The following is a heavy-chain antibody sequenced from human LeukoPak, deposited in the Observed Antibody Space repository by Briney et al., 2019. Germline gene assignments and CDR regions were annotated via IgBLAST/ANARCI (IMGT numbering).Heavy chain of an antibody. CDR3: ARGAGQWLHYYYGMDV. CDR2: MNPNSGNT. D-gene: IGHD5-12*01. V-gene: IGHV1-8*01. Sequence: ASVKVSCKASGYTFTSYDINWVRQATGQGLEWMGWMNPNSGNTGYAQKFQGRVTMTRNTSISTAYMELSSLRSEDTAVYYCARGAGQWLHYYYGMDVWGQGTTVTVSS. J-gene: IGHJ6*02. CDR1: GYTFTSYD.